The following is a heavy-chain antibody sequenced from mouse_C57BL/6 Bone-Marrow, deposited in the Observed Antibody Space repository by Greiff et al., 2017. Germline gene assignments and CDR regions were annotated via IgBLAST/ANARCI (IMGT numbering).Heavy chain of an antibody. J-gene: IGHJ4*01. CDR2: IYPGDGDT. Sequence: QVQLQQSGPELVKPGASVKISCKASGYAFSSSWMNWVKQRPGTGLEWIGRIYPGDGDTNYNGKFKGKATLTADKSSSTAYMQLSRLTSEDSAVYFCAMVLNSLTSEDPAVYYCGRNYLTEAMDYWGQGTSVTVSS. CDR1: GYAFSSSW. V-gene: IGHV1-82*01. D-gene: IGHD1-1*02. CDR3: AMVLNSLTSEDPAVYYCGRNYLTEAMDY.